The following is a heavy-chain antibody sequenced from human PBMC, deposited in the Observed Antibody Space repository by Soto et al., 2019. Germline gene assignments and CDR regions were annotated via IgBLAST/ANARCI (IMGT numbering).Heavy chain of an antibody. Sequence: QVHLVQSGAEVRKPGASVKVSCKASGYTFSSYAMHWVRQAPGQRLEWMGWINAGYGNTKSSQKLQARVTISRDTSASTAYMELTSLRSEDTAVYYCARDTGDGTFDFWGQGTLVTVSS. CDR3: ARDTGDGTFDF. J-gene: IGHJ4*02. CDR1: GYTFSSYA. D-gene: IGHD7-27*01. V-gene: IGHV1-3*01. CDR2: INAGYGNT.